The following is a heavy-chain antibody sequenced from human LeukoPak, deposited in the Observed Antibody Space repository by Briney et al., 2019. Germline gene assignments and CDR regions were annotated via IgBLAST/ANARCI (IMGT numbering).Heavy chain of an antibody. Sequence: PGGSLRLSCAASGFTFSDHYMDWVRQAPGKGLEWVGRSRNKANSYTTEYAASVKGRFTISRDDSKNSLYLQVNSLKTEDTAMYYCVRSRDYWGRGTLGTVSS. CDR3: VRSRDY. J-gene: IGHJ4*02. CDR1: GFTFSDHY. V-gene: IGHV3-72*01. CDR2: SRNKANSYTT.